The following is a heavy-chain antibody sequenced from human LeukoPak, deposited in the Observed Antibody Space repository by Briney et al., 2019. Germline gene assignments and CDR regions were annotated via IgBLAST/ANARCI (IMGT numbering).Heavy chain of an antibody. CDR1: GYTFTGYY. D-gene: IGHD3-22*01. CDR3: ARAYYESSAYRHAVYFDY. J-gene: IGHJ4*02. CDR2: INPNSGGT. Sequence: ASVKVSCKASGYTFTGYYMHWVRQAPGQGLEWMGWINPNSGGTNCAQKFQGRVTMTRDTSISTAYMELSRLRSDDTAVYYCARAYYESSAYRHAVYFDYWGQGTLVTVSS. V-gene: IGHV1-2*02.